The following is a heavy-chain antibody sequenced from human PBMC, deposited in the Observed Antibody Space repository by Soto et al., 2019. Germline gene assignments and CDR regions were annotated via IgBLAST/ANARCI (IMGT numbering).Heavy chain of an antibody. D-gene: IGHD3-22*01. CDR3: ARMSYFYDKWYFDL. CDR1: GGSINNNDYY. J-gene: IGHJ2*01. Sequence: SETLSLTCSVSGGSINNNDYYWSWIRQTPGKGLEWIGYVYYSGSSDYIPSLKSRLSMSIDKSKNQFHLKLNSVTAADTATYYCARMSYFYDKWYFDLWGRGTPVTVSS. V-gene: IGHV4-30-4*01. CDR2: VYYSGSS.